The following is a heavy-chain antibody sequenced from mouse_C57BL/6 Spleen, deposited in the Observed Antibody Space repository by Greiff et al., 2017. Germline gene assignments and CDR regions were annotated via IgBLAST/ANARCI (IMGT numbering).Heavy chain of an antibody. Sequence: QVQLKEPGAELVKPGASVKMSCKASGYTFTSYWITWVKQRPGQGLEWIGDLYPGSGSTNYNEKFKSKATLTVDTSSSTAYMQLSSLTSEDSAVYYCARGGLRPDYWGQGTTLTVSS. CDR2: LYPGSGST. D-gene: IGHD2-4*01. J-gene: IGHJ2*01. CDR1: GYTFTSYW. V-gene: IGHV1-55*01. CDR3: ARGGLRPDY.